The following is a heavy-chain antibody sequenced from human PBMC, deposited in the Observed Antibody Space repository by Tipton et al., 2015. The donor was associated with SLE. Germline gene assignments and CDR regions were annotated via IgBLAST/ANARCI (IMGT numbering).Heavy chain of an antibody. CDR2: ISHTGST. D-gene: IGHD6-13*01. J-gene: IGHJ6*02. V-gene: IGHV4-34*01. CDR3: ARGVLSSSWTLDGMDV. Sequence: TLSLTCAVYGGSISAYYWSWIRQPPGKGLEWIGEISHTGSTNFNPSLKSRVAISADTSKRQFSLKLSSVTAADTAVYYCARGVLSSSWTLDGMDVWGQGTTVTVSS. CDR1: GGSISAYY.